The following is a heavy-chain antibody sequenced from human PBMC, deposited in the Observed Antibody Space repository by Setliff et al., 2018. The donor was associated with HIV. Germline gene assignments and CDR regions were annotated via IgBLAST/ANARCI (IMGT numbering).Heavy chain of an antibody. D-gene: IGHD5-18*01. Sequence: ASVKVSCKVSGGTFSSYAISWVRQAPGQGLEWMGRINPKSGGTQYSQKFQGRVTMARDVSISTFYMQLTRLRSEDTAVYYCARGLIGDGYSPFDYWGQGTLVTVS. J-gene: IGHJ4*01. V-gene: IGHV1-2*06. CDR2: INPKSGGT. CDR3: ARGLIGDGYSPFDY. CDR1: GGTFSSYA.